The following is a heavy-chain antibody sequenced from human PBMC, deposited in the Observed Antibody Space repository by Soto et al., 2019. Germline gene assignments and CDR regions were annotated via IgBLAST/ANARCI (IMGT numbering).Heavy chain of an antibody. CDR1: GFTFSVYA. D-gene: IGHD3-16*01. Sequence: EVQLLESGGGLVQPGGSLRLSCAASGFTFSVYAMSWVRQAPGKGLECVSGISGSGGSTSYSDSLKGRFTISRDNYKNTLSLKINRLISQHTAVYYCAKVLYVGHDSWGLGTLVLVSS. J-gene: IGHJ5*01. CDR2: ISGSGGST. V-gene: IGHV3-23*01. CDR3: AKVLYVGHDS.